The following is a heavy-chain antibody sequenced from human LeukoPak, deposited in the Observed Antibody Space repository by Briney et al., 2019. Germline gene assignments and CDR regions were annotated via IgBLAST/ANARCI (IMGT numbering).Heavy chain of an antibody. CDR1: GFTFSSYE. J-gene: IGHJ4*02. D-gene: IGHD5-12*01. CDR2: ISSSGSTV. CDR3: ARKYSGYDSPPDY. V-gene: IGHV3-48*03. Sequence: GGSLRLSCAASGFTFSSYEMNWVRQAPGKGLEWVSYISSSGSTVYYADSVKGRFTISRDNAKNSLYLQMNSLRAEDTAVYYCARKYSGYDSPPDYWGQGTLVTVSS.